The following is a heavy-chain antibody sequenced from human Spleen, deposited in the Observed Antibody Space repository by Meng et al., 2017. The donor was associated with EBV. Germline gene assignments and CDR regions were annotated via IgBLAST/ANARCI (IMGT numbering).Heavy chain of an antibody. CDR2: IYHSGST. CDR1: GGSVSRGSYY. CDR3: ARDGYSSGIDY. V-gene: IGHV4-61*01. Sequence: QGQLQESAPGLVKPSETLSLTCTVSGGSVSRGSYYWSWIRQPPGKGLEWIGYIYHSGSTKYNPSLTSRVTISVDTSKNQFSLNLRSVTAADTAVYYCARDGYSSGIDYWGQGTLVTVSS. J-gene: IGHJ4*02. D-gene: IGHD6-19*01.